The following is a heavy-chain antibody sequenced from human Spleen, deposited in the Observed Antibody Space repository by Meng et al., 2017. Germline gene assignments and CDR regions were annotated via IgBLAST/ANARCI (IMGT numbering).Heavy chain of an antibody. CDR2: ISGSDGTT. CDR3: AKYSYGLGDYLDY. J-gene: IGHJ4*02. CDR1: GFTFRSYA. Sequence: GGSLRLSCAAAGFTFRSYAMSWVRQAPGKGLEWVSAISGSDGTTYYADSVKGRFTITRDNSKNTLYLQMNSLRAEDTALYYCAKYSYGLGDYLDYWGQGALVTVSS. V-gene: IGHV3-23*01. D-gene: IGHD3-10*01.